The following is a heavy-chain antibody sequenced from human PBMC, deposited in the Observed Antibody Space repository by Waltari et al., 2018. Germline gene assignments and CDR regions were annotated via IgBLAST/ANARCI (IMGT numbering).Heavy chain of an antibody. D-gene: IGHD2-15*01. CDR2: ISGSGGST. Sequence: EVQLLESGGGLVQPGGSLRLSCAVSGFTFKRYAMSWVRQAPGKGLEWVSVISGSGGSTYYADSVKGRFTISRDNSKNTLYVRMKSLRAEDTAIYYCAKVGCNGDSCYYYFDYWGQGTLVTVSS. J-gene: IGHJ4*02. CDR1: GFTFKRYA. V-gene: IGHV3-23*01. CDR3: AKVGCNGDSCYYYFDY.